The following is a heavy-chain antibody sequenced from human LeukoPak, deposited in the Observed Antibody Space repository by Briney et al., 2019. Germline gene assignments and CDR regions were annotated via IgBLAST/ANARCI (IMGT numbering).Heavy chain of an antibody. CDR2: IWYDGSNK. J-gene: IGHJ4*02. CDR1: GFTFSSYG. D-gene: IGHD2-2*01. Sequence: GGSLRLSCAASGFTFSSYGMHWVRQAPGKGLEWVAVIWYDGSNKYYAGSVKGRFTISRDNSKNTLYLQMNSLRAEDTAVYYCARDPPRRYCSSTSCFIDYWGQGTLVTVSS. V-gene: IGHV3-33*01. CDR3: ARDPPRRYCSSTSCFIDY.